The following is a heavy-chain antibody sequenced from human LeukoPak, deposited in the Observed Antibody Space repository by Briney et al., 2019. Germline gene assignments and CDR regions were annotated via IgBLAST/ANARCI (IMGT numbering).Heavy chain of an antibody. CDR3: AREVITMVRGVITYYYYYYMDV. Sequence: SETLSLTCTVSGGSISSYYWSWIRQPPGKGLEWIGYIYTSGSTNYNPSLKSRVTISVDTSKNQFSLKLSSVTAADTAVYYCAREVITMVRGVITYYYYYYMDVWGKGTTVTVSS. V-gene: IGHV4-4*09. J-gene: IGHJ6*03. CDR1: GGSISSYY. CDR2: IYTSGST. D-gene: IGHD3-10*01.